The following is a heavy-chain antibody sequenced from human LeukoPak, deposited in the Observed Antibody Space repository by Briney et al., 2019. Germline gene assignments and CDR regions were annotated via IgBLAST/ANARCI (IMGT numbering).Heavy chain of an antibody. J-gene: IGHJ4*02. D-gene: IGHD2-2*01. Sequence: GGSLRLSCAASGLTLSTYSMNWVRQAPGKGLEWVSSISTDSRYIYYADSVKGRFTICRDNAKNSLYLQMNSLRADDTAVYYCASPIPSTDSRNYWGQGTLVTVSP. CDR3: ASPIPSTDSRNY. CDR1: GLTLSTYS. V-gene: IGHV3-21*01. CDR2: ISTDSRYI.